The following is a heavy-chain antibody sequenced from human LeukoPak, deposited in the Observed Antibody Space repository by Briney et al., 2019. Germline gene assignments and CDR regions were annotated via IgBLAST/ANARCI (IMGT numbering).Heavy chain of an antibody. Sequence: GGSLRLSCAASGFTFDDYAMHWVRQAPGKGLEWVSGISWNSGSIGYADSVKGRFTISRDSAKNSLYLQMNSLRAEDTALYYCAKDSCYSSSCLADYWGQGTLVTVSS. CDR1: GFTFDDYA. J-gene: IGHJ4*02. CDR2: ISWNSGSI. V-gene: IGHV3-9*01. D-gene: IGHD6-13*01. CDR3: AKDSCYSSSCLADY.